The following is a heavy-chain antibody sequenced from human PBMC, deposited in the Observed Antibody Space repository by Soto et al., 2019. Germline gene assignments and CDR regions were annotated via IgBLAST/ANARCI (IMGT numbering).Heavy chain of an antibody. V-gene: IGHV4-34*01. CDR1: GGSFSGYY. J-gene: IGHJ6*02. CDR3: ARPSTYYYYGTDG. Sequence: KASETLSLTCAVYGGSFSGYYWSWIRQPPGKGLEWIGEINHSGSTNYNPSLKSRVTILVDTSKNQFSLKLSSVTAADTAVYYCARPSTYYYYGTDGWRQGTTVTVTS. CDR2: INHSGST.